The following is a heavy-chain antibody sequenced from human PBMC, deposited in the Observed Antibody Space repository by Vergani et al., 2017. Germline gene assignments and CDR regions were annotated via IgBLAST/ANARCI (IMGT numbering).Heavy chain of an antibody. Sequence: QVQLQESGPGLVKPSETLSLTCTVSGGSISSYYWSWIRQPPGKGLEWIGYIYYSGSTNYNPSLKSRVTISVDTSKNQFSLKLSSVTAADTAVYYCARVSGSGSSPPDYYYYGMDVWGQGTTVTVSS. D-gene: IGHD3-10*01. CDR1: GGSISSYY. J-gene: IGHJ6*02. V-gene: IGHV4-59*01. CDR2: IYYSGST. CDR3: ARVSGSGSSPPDYYYYGMDV.